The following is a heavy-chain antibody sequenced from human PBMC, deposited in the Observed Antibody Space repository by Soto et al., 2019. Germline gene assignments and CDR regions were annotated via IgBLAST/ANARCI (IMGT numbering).Heavy chain of an antibody. V-gene: IGHV3-30-3*01. J-gene: IGHJ6*02. CDR2: ISYDGSNK. D-gene: IGHD3-3*01. CDR3: ARDDGTSEWYYYGMDV. Sequence: PGGSLRLSCAASGFTFSSYAMHWVRQAPGKGLEWVAVISYDGSNKYYADSVKGRSTISRDNSKNTLYLQMNSLRAEDTAVYYCARDDGTSEWYYYGMDVWGQGTTVTVSS. CDR1: GFTFSSYA.